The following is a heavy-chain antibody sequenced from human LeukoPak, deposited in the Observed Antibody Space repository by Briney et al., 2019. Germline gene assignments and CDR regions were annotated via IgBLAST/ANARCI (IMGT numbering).Heavy chain of an antibody. Sequence: GGSLRLSCAASGFTFSSYSMTWVRQAPGMGLEWVSYIWDSGTPIYYADSVKGRFTISRNNAKNLLYLQMNRLRAEDTDVYYCARDSWLDIWGQGTMVTVSS. V-gene: IGHV3-48*04. J-gene: IGHJ3*02. CDR1: GFTFSSYS. D-gene: IGHD3-9*01. CDR2: IWDSGTPI. CDR3: ARDSWLDI.